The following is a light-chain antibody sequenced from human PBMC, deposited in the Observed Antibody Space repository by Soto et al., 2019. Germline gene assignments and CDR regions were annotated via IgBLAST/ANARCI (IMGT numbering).Light chain of an antibody. J-gene: IGKJ5*01. Sequence: EIQITQSPSPLSASVGDRVTITCRASQTISTYLNWYQQKPGKAPKLLIYGASSLQSGVPSRFSGSGSGTHFTLTISNLQPEDFATHYCQHIYSIPITFGQVTRLEI. CDR2: GAS. V-gene: IGKV1-39*01. CDR3: QHIYSIPIT. CDR1: QTISTY.